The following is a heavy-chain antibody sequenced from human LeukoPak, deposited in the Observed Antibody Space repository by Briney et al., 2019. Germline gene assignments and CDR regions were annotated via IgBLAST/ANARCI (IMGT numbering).Heavy chain of an antibody. Sequence: GASVKVSCKASGYTFTGYYMHWVRQAPGQGLEWMGWINPNSGGTNYAQKFQGRVTMTRDTSISTAYMELSRLRSDDTAVYYCARTPLEDYDFWSRYEDVRAFDIWGQGTMVTVSS. CDR1: GYTFTGYY. CDR3: ARTPLEDYDFWSRYEDVRAFDI. J-gene: IGHJ3*02. V-gene: IGHV1-2*02. CDR2: INPNSGGT. D-gene: IGHD3-3*01.